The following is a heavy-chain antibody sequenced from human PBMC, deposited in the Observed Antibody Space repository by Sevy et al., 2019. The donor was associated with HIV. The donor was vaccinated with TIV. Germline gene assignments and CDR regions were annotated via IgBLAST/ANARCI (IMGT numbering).Heavy chain of an antibody. CDR1: GFPFDDHA. Sequence: SLKISCVASGFPFDDHAMHWVRQVPGKGLEWVSGISWNSRIIGYAASVKGRFTISRDNARHFVYLETNSLRPEDTAFYYCAKDINRGCDGVNCYAYYYYFYGLDVWGQGTTVTVSS. CDR3: AKDINRGCDGVNCYAYYYYFYGLDV. V-gene: IGHV3-9*01. CDR2: ISWNSRII. J-gene: IGHJ6*02. D-gene: IGHD2-21*01.